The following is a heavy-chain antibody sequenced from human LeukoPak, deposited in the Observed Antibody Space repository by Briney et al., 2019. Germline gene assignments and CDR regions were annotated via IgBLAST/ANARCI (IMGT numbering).Heavy chain of an antibody. J-gene: IGHJ4*02. CDR1: GCTFTNYW. Sequence: GGSLKISCKGSGCTFTNYWIGWVRQMPGKGLEWMGVIYHRDCDTRYSPSFQSQVTISADKYISTAYLQWSSLNASDTAMYYCARQRGSEWEICYFDYWGKGTLVTVS. CDR2: IYHRDCDT. D-gene: IGHD1-26*01. CDR3: ARQRGSEWEICYFDY. V-gene: IGHV5-51*01.